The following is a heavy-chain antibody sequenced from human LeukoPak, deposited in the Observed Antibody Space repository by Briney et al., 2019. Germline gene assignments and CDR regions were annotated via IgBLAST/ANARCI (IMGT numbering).Heavy chain of an antibody. Sequence: PSETLSLTCNVSGYSISSGYYWGWIRQPLGKGLEWIGSIYQSGSTYYNPSLKSRVTISVDTSKSQFSLKLSSVTAADTAVYYCARDEDWGSFDYWGQGTLVTVSS. CDR1: GYSISSGYY. D-gene: IGHD7-27*01. CDR2: IYQSGST. J-gene: IGHJ4*02. CDR3: ARDEDWGSFDY. V-gene: IGHV4-38-2*02.